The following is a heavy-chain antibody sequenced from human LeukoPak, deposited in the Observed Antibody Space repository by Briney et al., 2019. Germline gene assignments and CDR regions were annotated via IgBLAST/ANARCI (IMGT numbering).Heavy chain of an antibody. CDR2: ISGSSSYV. CDR3: ARNRNGDYDTSGYYLPGAFDI. CDR1: GFTFSSYT. Sequence: PGGSLRLSCAASGFTFSSYTMNWVRQAPGKGLEWVSSISGSSSYVYYADSVKGRFTISRDNAKNSLYLQMNSLRAEDTAMYYCARNRNGDYDTSGYYLPGAFDIWGQGTMVTVSS. J-gene: IGHJ3*02. V-gene: IGHV3-21*01. D-gene: IGHD3-22*01.